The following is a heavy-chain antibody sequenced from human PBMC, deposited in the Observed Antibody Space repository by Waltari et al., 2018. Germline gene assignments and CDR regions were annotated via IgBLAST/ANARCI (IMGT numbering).Heavy chain of an antibody. Sequence: QVQVVASGGGVVQSGRSLRRSCAPCGVSCTTYGIHGVRQTPGKGLEWVAVISHDGSKKYYADSVKGRFTISTDNSKNILYLQMDSLRPEDTAVYFCAKAGGINWNPLDPWGQGTLVTVSS. CDR2: ISHDGSKK. CDR1: GVSCTTYG. D-gene: IGHD1-20*01. J-gene: IGHJ5*02. CDR3: AKAGGINWNPLDP. V-gene: IGHV3-30*18.